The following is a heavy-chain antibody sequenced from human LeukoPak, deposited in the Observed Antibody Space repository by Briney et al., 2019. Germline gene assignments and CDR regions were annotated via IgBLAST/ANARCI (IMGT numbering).Heavy chain of an antibody. D-gene: IGHD5-24*01. J-gene: IGHJ4*02. CDR1: GFTFSNHA. V-gene: IGHV3-64D*06. CDR3: VQDWVATIVAPRHFDY. Sequence: GGSLRLSCSGSGFTFSNHAMHWVRQAPGKRLEYVSGISANGGRTYYADSVKGKFTISRDNSKNTLYLQMSSLRPEDTAVYSCVQDWVATIVAPRHFDYWGQGTLVTVSS. CDR2: ISANGGRT.